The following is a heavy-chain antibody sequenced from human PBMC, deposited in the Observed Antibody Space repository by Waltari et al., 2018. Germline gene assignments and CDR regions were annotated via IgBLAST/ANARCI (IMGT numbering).Heavy chain of an antibody. J-gene: IGHJ4*02. Sequence: QVQLVESGGGVVQPGRSLRLSCAASGFTFSSYGMHWVRQAPGKGLEWVAGISNDGSNKYHAESVKGRFTISRDNSKNTLYLQMNSLGAEDTAVYYCAKGLTMVRGYFDYWGQGTLVTVSS. CDR2: ISNDGSNK. CDR1: GFTFSSYG. D-gene: IGHD3-10*01. V-gene: IGHV3-30*18. CDR3: AKGLTMVRGYFDY.